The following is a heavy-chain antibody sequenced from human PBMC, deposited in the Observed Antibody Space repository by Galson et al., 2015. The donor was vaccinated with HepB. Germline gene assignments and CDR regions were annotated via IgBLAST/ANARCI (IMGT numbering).Heavy chain of an antibody. V-gene: IGHV1-2*04. CDR3: ARAGYYYDSSGSYAFDI. CDR2: INPNSGGT. J-gene: IGHJ3*02. D-gene: IGHD3-22*01. Sequence: SVKVSCKASGYTFTGYYMHWVRRALGQGLEWMGWINPNSGGTNYAQKFQGWVTVTRDTSISTAYMELSRLRSDDTAVYYCARAGYYYDSSGSYAFDIWGQGTMVTVSS. CDR1: GYTFTGYY.